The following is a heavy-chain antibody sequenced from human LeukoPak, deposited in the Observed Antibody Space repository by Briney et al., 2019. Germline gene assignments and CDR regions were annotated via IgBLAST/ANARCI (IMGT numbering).Heavy chain of an antibody. D-gene: IGHD2-8*02. CDR1: GYTFTSYG. V-gene: IGHV7-4-1*02. Sequence: ASVQVSCKASGYTFTSYGIHWVRQAPGQGLEWMGWINPNTGNPTYAQGFTGRFVFSLDTSVSTAYLQISSLKAEDTAVYYCAGKIAWWALDIWGQGTMVTVSS. CDR3: AGKIAWWALDI. J-gene: IGHJ3*02. CDR2: INPNTGNP.